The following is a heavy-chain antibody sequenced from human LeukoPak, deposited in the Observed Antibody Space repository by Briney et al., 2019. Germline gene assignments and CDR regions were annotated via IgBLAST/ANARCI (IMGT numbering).Heavy chain of an antibody. Sequence: PSETLSLTCTVSGGSISYYYWSWIRQPPGKGLEWIGFVYYNGNSNYNPSLKSRVTMSVDTSKNQFSLKLSSVTAADTAVYYFARDYEGFDPWGQGTLVTVSS. CDR1: GGSISYYY. V-gene: IGHV4-59*12. CDR2: VYYNGNS. D-gene: IGHD3-3*01. J-gene: IGHJ5*02. CDR3: ARDYEGFDP.